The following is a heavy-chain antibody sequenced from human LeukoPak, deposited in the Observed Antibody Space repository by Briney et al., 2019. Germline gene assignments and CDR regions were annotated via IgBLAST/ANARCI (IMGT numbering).Heavy chain of an antibody. Sequence: VSCKASGYTFTSYDINWVRQATGQGPEWMGWTNPNSGNTGYAQKFQGRVTMTRNTSISTAYMELSSLRSEDTAVYYCARGPPGRPGYWGQGTLVTVSS. V-gene: IGHV1-8*01. J-gene: IGHJ4*02. CDR1: GYTFTSYD. CDR2: TNPNSGNT. CDR3: ARGPPGRPGY.